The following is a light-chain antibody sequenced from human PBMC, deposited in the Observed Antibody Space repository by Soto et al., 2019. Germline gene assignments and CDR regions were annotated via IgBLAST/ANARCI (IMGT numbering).Light chain of an antibody. CDR3: QVWDSSSDHYV. CDR2: DDS. CDR1: NIGSKS. V-gene: IGLV3-21*02. Sequence: SYELTQPPSVSVAPGQTARITCGGNNIGSKSVHWYQQKPGQAPVLVVYDDSDRPSGIPERFSGSNSGNTATLTISRVKAGDEANYYSQVWDSSSDHYVFGTGTKVTVL. J-gene: IGLJ1*01.